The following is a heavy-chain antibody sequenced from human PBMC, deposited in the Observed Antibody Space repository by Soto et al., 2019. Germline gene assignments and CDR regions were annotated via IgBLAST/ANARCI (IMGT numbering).Heavy chain of an antibody. Sequence: NPSETLSLTCAVCGGSISSSGYSWSCIRQPPGKGLEWIGYLYHSGSTYYNPSLKSRVTISIGGSKNQFSLRLSSVTAADTAVYYCARSMFYSDGSSYSPFDFWGQGSVVTVSS. J-gene: IGHJ4*02. D-gene: IGHD3-22*01. CDR3: ARSMFYSDGSSYSPFDF. V-gene: IGHV4-30-2*01. CDR1: GGSISSSGYS. CDR2: LYHSGST.